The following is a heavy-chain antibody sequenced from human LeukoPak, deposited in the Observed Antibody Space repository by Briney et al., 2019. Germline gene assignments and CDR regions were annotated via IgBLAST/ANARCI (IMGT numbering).Heavy chain of an antibody. Sequence: PAGSLTLSCAASGFTFSSYAMHWVRQAPGKGLEWVADISYDGNKKYYADSVKGRFTVSRDNSKNTLYLQMNSLRPEDTAVYDCARVEQGLVHGYVQDWGQGALVTVSS. V-gene: IGHV3-30-3*01. CDR3: ARVEQGLVHGYVQD. D-gene: IGHD6-19*01. CDR2: ISYDGNKK. CDR1: GFTFSSYA. J-gene: IGHJ1*01.